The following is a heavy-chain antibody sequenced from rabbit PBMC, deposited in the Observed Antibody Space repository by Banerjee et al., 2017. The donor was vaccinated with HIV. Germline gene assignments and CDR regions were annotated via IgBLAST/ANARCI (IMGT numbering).Heavy chain of an antibody. CDR1: GFSFSDRDV. V-gene: IGHV1S45*01. J-gene: IGHJ6*01. CDR3: ARDTGSSFSSYGMDL. Sequence: QEQLVESGGGLVKPEGSLTLTCKASGFSFSDRDVMCWVRQAPGKGLEWIGCIYTGDGTSTAYASWAKGRFTVSKTSSTTVTLQLSSLTAADTATYFCARDTGSSFSSYGMDLWGQGTLVTVS. CDR2: IYTGDGTST. D-gene: IGHD8-1*01.